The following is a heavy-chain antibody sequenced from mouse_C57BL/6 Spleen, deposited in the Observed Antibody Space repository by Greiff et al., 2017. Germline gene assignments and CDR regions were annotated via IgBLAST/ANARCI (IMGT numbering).Heavy chain of an antibody. Sequence: VQLQESGAELVRPGTSVKVSCKASGYAFTNYLIEWVKQRPGQGLEWIGVINPGSGGTNYNEKFKGKATLTADKSSSTAYMQLSSLTSEDSAVFCCARSVGNFAWFAYWGQGTLVTVSA. CDR3: ARSVGNFAWFAY. D-gene: IGHD2-1*01. CDR2: INPGSGGT. J-gene: IGHJ3*01. CDR1: GYAFTNYL. V-gene: IGHV1-54*01.